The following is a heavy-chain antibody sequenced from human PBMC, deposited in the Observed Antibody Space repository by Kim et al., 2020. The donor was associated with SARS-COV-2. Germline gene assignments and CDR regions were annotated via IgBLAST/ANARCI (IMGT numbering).Heavy chain of an antibody. CDR3: ARGPPLLGIDY. V-gene: IGHV4-59*01. CDR1: GGSISSYY. CDR2: IYYSGST. Sequence: SETLSLTCTVSGGSISSYYWSWIRQPPGKGLEWIGYIYYSGSTNYNPSLKSRVTISVDTSKNQFSLKLSSVTAADTAVYYCARGPPLLGIDYWGQGTLVTVSS. D-gene: IGHD1-26*01. J-gene: IGHJ4*02.